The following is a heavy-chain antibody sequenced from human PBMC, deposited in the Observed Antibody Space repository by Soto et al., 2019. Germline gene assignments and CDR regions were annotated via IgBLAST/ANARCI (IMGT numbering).Heavy chain of an antibody. CDR1: GFTFSSYG. CDR2: ISYDGSNK. V-gene: IGHV3-30*18. Sequence: GGSLRLSCAASGFTFSSYGMHWVRQAPGKGLGWVAVISYDGSNKYYADSVKGRFTISRDNSKNTLYLQMNSLRAEDTAVYYCAKAGVAGIGTGYFDYWGQGTLVTVSS. CDR3: AKAGVAGIGTGYFDY. J-gene: IGHJ4*02. D-gene: IGHD6-19*01.